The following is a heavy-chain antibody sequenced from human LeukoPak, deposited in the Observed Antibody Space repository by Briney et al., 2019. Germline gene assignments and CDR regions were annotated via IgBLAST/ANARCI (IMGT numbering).Heavy chain of an antibody. V-gene: IGHV3-7*01. CDR2: IKQDESET. CDR1: GFNFNAFW. D-gene: IGHD3-3*01. Sequence: PGGSLRLSCAASGFNFNAFWMNWVRQAPGKGLEWVANIKQDESETNYVDSVTGRFTISRDNANNLLYLQMTNLRVEDTAVYYCARSSGYYWNAFDIWGQGTMVIVSS. J-gene: IGHJ3*02. CDR3: ARSSGYYWNAFDI.